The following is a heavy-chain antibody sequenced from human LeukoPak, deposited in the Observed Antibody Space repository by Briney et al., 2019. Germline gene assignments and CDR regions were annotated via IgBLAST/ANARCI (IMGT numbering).Heavy chain of an antibody. CDR3: AMKHDYGDYLRPYYYYYYGMDV. CDR1: GFTFSSYA. J-gene: IGHJ6*02. CDR2: ISGSGGST. V-gene: IGHV3-23*01. Sequence: GGSLRLSCAASGFTFSSYAMSWVRQAPGKGLEWVSAISGSGGSTYYADSVKGRFTISRDNSKNTLYLQMNSLRAEDTAVYYCAMKHDYGDYLRPYYYYYYGMDVWGQGATVTVSS. D-gene: IGHD4-17*01.